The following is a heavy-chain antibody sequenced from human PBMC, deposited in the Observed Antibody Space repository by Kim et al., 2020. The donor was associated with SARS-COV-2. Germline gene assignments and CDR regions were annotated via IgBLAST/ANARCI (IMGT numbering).Heavy chain of an antibody. D-gene: IGHD3-22*01. J-gene: IGHJ4*02. CDR1: GFTFSSYA. V-gene: IGHV3-23*01. CDR2: ISGYGGGT. CDR3: AMKSSGYFPFDY. Sequence: GGSLRLSCAASGFTFSSYAMNWVRQAPGKGLEWVSGISGYGGGTYYADSVKGRFTISRDNSKNTLYLQMNSLRAEDTAVYYCAMKSSGYFPFDYWGQGTLVTVSS.